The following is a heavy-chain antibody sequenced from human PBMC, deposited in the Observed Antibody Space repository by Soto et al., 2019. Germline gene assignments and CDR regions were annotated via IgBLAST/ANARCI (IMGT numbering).Heavy chain of an antibody. V-gene: IGHV3-66*01. CDR2: IYSGGST. CDR3: ASLCGAFPSWFDP. CDR1: EFTVSSNY. J-gene: IGHJ5*02. D-gene: IGHD4-17*01. Sequence: DVEVVESGGGLDRPGGSLRLSCAASEFTVSSNYLSWVRQAPGKGLVWISVIYSGGSTKYADSVKDRFTISTDSFRNTVDLQMDSLRDEDTAVYYCASLCGAFPSWFDPGGQGTRVIVAS.